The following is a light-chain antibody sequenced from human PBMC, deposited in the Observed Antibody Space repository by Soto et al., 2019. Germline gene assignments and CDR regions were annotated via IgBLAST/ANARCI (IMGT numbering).Light chain of an antibody. J-gene: IGKJ5*01. V-gene: IGKV1-33*01. CDR1: QNITNN. CDR3: QQYYGLPPLT. Sequence: DIQITQSPSSLSSSILYTFTITFHSSQNITNNLSWYQQKPGKAPNLLIYHASKLAKGVTSRFSGSGSGTDFSFTITSLQREDLATYYCQQYYGLPPLTFGQGTRLEIK. CDR2: HAS.